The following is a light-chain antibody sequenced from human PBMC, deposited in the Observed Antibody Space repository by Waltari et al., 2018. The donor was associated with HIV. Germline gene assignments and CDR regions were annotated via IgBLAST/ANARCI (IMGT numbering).Light chain of an antibody. CDR3: QVWDSETDHWV. CDR2: YDN. CDR1: EIGRKS. J-gene: IGLJ3*02. Sequence: YVLTQPPSVSEAPGKTARITCGGNEIGRKSVHWYQQKPGQAPVQVIYYDNDRPSGVPERFSGSNSGNTATLTISGVEAGDEADYFCQVWDSETDHWVFGGGTKLTVL. V-gene: IGLV3-21*04.